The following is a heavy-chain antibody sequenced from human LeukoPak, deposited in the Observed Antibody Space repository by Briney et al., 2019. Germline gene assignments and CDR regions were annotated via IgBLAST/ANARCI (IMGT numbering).Heavy chain of an antibody. CDR1: GYTFTSYG. D-gene: IGHD6-19*01. CDR2: ISAYNGNT. Sequence: GASVKVSCKASGYTFTSYGISWVRQAPGQGLEWMGWISAYNGNTDYAQKLQGRVTMTTDTSTSTAYMELRSLRSDDTAVYYCARDRRLKRIAVAGSLDYWGQGTLVTVSS. J-gene: IGHJ4*02. CDR3: ARDRRLKRIAVAGSLDY. V-gene: IGHV1-18*01.